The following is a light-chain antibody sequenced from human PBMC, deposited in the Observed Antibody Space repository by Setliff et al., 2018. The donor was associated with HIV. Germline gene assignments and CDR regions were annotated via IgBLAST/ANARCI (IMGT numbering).Light chain of an antibody. CDR2: DAF. J-gene: IGKJ4*01. CDR3: QQRSNWPLT. Sequence: EIVLTQSPVTLSLSPGERATLSCRASQSVSSYLAWYQQRPGQAPRLLIYDAFNRATGIPARFSGSGSGTDFTLTISSLEPEDFAVYFCQQRSNWPLTFGGGTKV. CDR1: QSVSSY. V-gene: IGKV3-11*01.